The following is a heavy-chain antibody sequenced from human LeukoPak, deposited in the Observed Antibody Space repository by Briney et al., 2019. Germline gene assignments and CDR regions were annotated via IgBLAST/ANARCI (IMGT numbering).Heavy chain of an antibody. CDR3: ARDGSGWYYFDY. Sequence: GGSLRLSCAASGFTFSSYNMNWVRQAPGKGLEWVSSISSSSSYIYYADSVKGRFTISRDNAKNSLYLQMNSLRAEDTAVYYCARDGSGWYYFDYWGQGTLVTVSS. V-gene: IGHV3-21*01. CDR2: ISSSSSYI. D-gene: IGHD6-19*01. J-gene: IGHJ4*02. CDR1: GFTFSSYN.